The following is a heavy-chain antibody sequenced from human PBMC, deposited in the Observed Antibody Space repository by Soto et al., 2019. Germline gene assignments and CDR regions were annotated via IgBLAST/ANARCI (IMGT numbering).Heavy chain of an antibody. CDR3: ARVTAMVYHYYYGMDV. J-gene: IGHJ6*02. Sequence: ASVKGACKAAGYSFTSYGSSWVRQAPGQGLEWMGWISAYNGNTNYAQKLQGRVTMTTDTSTSTAYMELRSLRSDDTAVYYCARVTAMVYHYYYGMDVWGQGTTVTVSS. CDR1: GYSFTSYG. CDR2: ISAYNGNT. V-gene: IGHV1-18*01. D-gene: IGHD5-18*01.